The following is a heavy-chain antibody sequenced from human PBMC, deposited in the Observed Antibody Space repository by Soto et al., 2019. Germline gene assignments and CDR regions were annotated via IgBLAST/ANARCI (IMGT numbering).Heavy chain of an antibody. J-gene: IGHJ4*02. CDR2: IYYSGST. CDR3: ARERRDGYFDQYYFDY. D-gene: IGHD5-12*01. CDR1: GGSISSYY. V-gene: IGHV4-59*01. Sequence: SETLSLTCTVSGGSISSYYWSWIRQPPGKGLEWIGYIYYSGSTNYNPSLKSQVTISVDTSKNQFSLKLSSVTAADTAVYYCARERRDGYFDQYYFDYWGQGTLVTVSS.